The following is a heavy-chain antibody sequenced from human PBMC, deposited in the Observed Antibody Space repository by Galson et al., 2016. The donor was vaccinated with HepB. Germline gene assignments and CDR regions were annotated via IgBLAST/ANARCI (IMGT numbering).Heavy chain of an antibody. CDR1: GFRFNFGDSY. J-gene: IGHJ4*02. Sequence: SLRLSCAGSGFRFNFGDSYFHGVRQAPGKGLVWVSRIMQEGSMLSYADSVTGRFTISRDNAKNTVYLQMNSLRAEDTAIYYCARDGGNHNFDYWGQGTLVTVSS. CDR2: IMQEGSML. D-gene: IGHD3-16*01. CDR3: ARDGGNHNFDY. V-gene: IGHV3-74*01.